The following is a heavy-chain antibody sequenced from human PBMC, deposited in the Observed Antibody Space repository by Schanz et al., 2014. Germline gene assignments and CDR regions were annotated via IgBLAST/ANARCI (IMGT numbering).Heavy chain of an antibody. J-gene: IGHJ5*02. CDR3: ARGPLGTSP. CDR1: GYSFTPFP. V-gene: IGHV1-3*01. CDR2: INAGTGNT. Sequence: QVQLVQSWAEVKGPGASVKVSCKASGYSFTPFPIHWVRQAPGQRLEWMGWINAGTGNTEYSQKFQGRVTFTADKSTSTAYMELSSLKSEDTAVYYCARGPLGTSPWGQGTLVTVSS. D-gene: IGHD5-12*01.